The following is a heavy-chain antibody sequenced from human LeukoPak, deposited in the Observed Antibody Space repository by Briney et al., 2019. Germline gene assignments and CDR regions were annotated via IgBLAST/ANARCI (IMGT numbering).Heavy chain of an antibody. CDR1: GYSISSGYH. J-gene: IGHJ4*02. CDR3: AGITGTTGGNYFDY. Sequence: SETLSLTCSVSGYSISSGYHWGWIRQPPGKGLEWIGSIYYSGSTYYNPSLKSRVTISVDTSKNQFSLKLSSVTAADTAVYYCAGITGTTGGNYFDYWGQGTLVTVSS. D-gene: IGHD1-7*01. CDR2: IYYSGST. V-gene: IGHV4-38-2*01.